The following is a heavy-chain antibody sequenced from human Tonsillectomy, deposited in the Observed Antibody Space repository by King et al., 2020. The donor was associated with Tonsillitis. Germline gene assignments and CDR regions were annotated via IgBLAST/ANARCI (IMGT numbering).Heavy chain of an antibody. J-gene: IGHJ3*02. V-gene: IGHV3-73*02. D-gene: IGHD3-3*01. CDR1: GFTFSGSA. CDR2: VRGKDNSYAK. CDR3: TRHRSSYYDFWSGFADAFDI. Sequence: VQLVESGGGLVQPGGSVKLSCEASGFTFSGSAMNWVRQASGNGLEWVVRVRGKDNSYAKAYDASVRGRLTISKDDSKNTAYLQMNSLKTEDTAVYYCTRHRSSYYDFWSGFADAFDIWGQGTMVTVSS.